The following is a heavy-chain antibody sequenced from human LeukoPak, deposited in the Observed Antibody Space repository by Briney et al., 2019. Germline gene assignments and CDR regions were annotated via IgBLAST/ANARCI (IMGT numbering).Heavy chain of an antibody. D-gene: IGHD6-19*01. Sequence: AKSLCLSCAASGFTFSSYGMPCDRQAPGQGLDWVAVPWYAGSNKYYADSVKGRFTISRDNSKNTLYLQMNSLRAEDTAVYYCAREVAVAGSTGYFDLWGRGTLVTVSS. CDR3: AREVAVAGSTGYFDL. V-gene: IGHV3-33*01. J-gene: IGHJ2*01. CDR1: GFTFSSYG. CDR2: PWYAGSNK.